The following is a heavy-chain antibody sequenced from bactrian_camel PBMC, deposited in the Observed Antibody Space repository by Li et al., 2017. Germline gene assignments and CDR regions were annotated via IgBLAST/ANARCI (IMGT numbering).Heavy chain of an antibody. CDR1: GFTFRTTD. CDR3: AKDLFPRLDGVRP. J-gene: IGHJ6*01. CDR2: ITDNGRYT. Sequence: HVQLVESGGGLVQPGGSLMLSCAASGFTFRTTDMSWVRQAPGKGLEWVSAITDNGRYTYYAESVKGRFTISRDNAKNTLYQQLTSLKTEDTAMYYCAKDLFPRLDGVRPLGQGTQVTVS. D-gene: IGHD5*01. V-gene: IGHV3S1*01.